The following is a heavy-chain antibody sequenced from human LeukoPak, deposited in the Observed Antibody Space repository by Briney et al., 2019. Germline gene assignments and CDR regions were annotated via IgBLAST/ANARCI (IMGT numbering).Heavy chain of an antibody. CDR1: GFTVSSNY. D-gene: IGHD3-3*01. J-gene: IGHJ3*02. Sequence: GSLRLSCAASGFTVSSNYMSWVRQAPGKGLEWVSAISGSGGSTYYADSVKGRFTISRDNSKNTLYLQMNSLRAEDTAVYYCAKLGQYYDFWSGSDAFDIWGQGTMVTVSS. CDR3: AKLGQYYDFWSGSDAFDI. V-gene: IGHV3-23*01. CDR2: ISGSGGST.